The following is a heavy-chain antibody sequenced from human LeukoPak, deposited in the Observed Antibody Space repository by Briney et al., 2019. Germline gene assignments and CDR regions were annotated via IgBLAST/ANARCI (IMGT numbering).Heavy chain of an antibody. CDR1: GYTFSDYG. J-gene: IGHJ3*01. Sequence: ASVKVSCKTSGYTFSDYGITLVRQAPGQGLEWIGWINPYNGNINSAQKLQGRVIMTTDTSTTTAHMELMSLTSDDTAVYYCARGGSSGWYGVGAFDVWGQGTMVIVSS. D-gene: IGHD6-19*01. V-gene: IGHV1-18*01. CDR3: ARGGSSGWYGVGAFDV. CDR2: INPYNGNI.